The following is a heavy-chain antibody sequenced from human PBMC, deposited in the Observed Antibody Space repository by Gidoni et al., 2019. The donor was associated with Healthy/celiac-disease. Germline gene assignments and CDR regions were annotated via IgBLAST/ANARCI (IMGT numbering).Heavy chain of an antibody. CDR2: ISGSGGST. CDR3: AKGPANPTIFGAFDI. J-gene: IGHJ3*02. D-gene: IGHD3-9*01. CDR1: GFTFSSYA. V-gene: IGHV3-23*01. Sequence: EVQLFESGGGLVQPGGSLILSCAASGFTFSSYAMSCVRQAPGKGLEWVSAISGSGGSTYYADYVKGRFTISRDNSKNTLYLQMNSLRAEDTAVYYCAKGPANPTIFGAFDIWGQGTMVTVSS.